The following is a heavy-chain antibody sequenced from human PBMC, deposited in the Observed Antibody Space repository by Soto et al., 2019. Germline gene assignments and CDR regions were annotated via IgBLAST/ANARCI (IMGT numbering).Heavy chain of an antibody. CDR2: VTHSGTA. V-gene: IGHV4-30-2*01. Sequence: SATLCVTCAFSDRSTDSGAFALSWIRQPPGKGLEWIAYVTHSGTAYSIPSLNGRLSLSVDSSQTQLSLKLTSVSSADSAFHYCARIHSAQSSLDSWGRGILVTGSS. J-gene: IGHJ4*02. CDR3: ARIHSAQSSLDS. D-gene: IGHD6-19*01. CDR1: DRSTDSGAFA.